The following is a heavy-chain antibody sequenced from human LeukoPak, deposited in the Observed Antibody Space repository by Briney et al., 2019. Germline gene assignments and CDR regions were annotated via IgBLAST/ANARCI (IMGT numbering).Heavy chain of an antibody. CDR1: GVSITHY. J-gene: IGHJ6*02. Sequence: SETLSLTCTVSGVSITHYWGWIRQPPGKGLEWIGSFYYSGNTYYNSSLESRVTISVDTSKIQFSLELTSVTAADTAVYYCARGDSYAYGPYSYYYPMDVWGHGTTVTVSS. V-gene: IGHV4-39*01. D-gene: IGHD2-21*01. CDR3: ARGDSYAYGPYSYYYPMDV. CDR2: FYYSGNT.